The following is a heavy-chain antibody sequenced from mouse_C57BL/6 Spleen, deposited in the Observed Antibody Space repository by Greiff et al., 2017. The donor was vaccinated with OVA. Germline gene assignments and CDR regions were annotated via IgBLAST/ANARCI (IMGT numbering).Heavy chain of an antibody. CDR3: ARSLYDDDGGYYFDY. D-gene: IGHD2-4*01. CDR2: IYPRDGST. J-gene: IGHJ2*01. Sequence: QVQLKESDAELVKPGASVKISCKVSGYTFTDHTIHWMKQRPEQGLEWIGYIYPRDGSTKYNEKFKGKATLTADKSSSTAYMQLNSLTSEDYAFYFCARSLYDDDGGYYFDYWGQGTTLTVSS. V-gene: IGHV1-78*01. CDR1: GYTFTDHT.